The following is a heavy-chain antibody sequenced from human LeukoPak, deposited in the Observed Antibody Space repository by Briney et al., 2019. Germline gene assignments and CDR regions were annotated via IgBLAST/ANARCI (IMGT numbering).Heavy chain of an antibody. D-gene: IGHD5-18*01. V-gene: IGHV4-39*01. CDR2: TYYSKNT. J-gene: IGHJ4*02. Sequence: SETLSLTCTVSGGSISSSSAYWGWIRQPPGKGLEWIGSTYYSKNTYYDPSLKSRVTISADTSKNQFSLTLGSVSATDTAVYYCVSPRGFSYGYFDYWGQGTLVTVSS. CDR1: GGSISSSSAY. CDR3: VSPRGFSYGYFDY.